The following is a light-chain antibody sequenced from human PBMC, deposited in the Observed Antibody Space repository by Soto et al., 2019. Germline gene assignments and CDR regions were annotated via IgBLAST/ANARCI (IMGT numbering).Light chain of an antibody. J-gene: IGKJ1*01. Sequence: EIVLTQSPAPLSLSPGERATLSCRASQSVSSYLAWYQQKPGQAPRLLIYDASNRATGIPARFSGSGSGTDFTLTISSLEPEDFAVYYCQQYGSSPALGQGTKVDIK. CDR3: QQYGSSPA. V-gene: IGKV3-11*01. CDR2: DAS. CDR1: QSVSSY.